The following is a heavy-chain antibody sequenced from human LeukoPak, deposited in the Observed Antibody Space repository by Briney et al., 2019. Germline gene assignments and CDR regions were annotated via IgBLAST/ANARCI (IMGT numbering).Heavy chain of an antibody. D-gene: IGHD2-8*01. Sequence: GGSLRLPCAASGFNFSSYAMNWVRQAPGRGLEWVSGFSGSGGTTYYADSVKGRFTISRDNSKNTLYLQMNSLRAEDTAVYYCANGNRCTSPNCLGYYYFYMDVWGKGTTVTVSS. J-gene: IGHJ6*03. CDR2: FSGSGGTT. CDR1: GFNFSSYA. V-gene: IGHV3-23*01. CDR3: ANGNRCTSPNCLGYYYFYMDV.